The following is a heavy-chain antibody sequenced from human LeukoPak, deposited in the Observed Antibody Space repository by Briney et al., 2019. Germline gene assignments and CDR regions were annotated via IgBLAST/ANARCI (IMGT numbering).Heavy chain of an antibody. Sequence: GASVKVSCKASGYTFTSYAMHWVRQAPGQRLEWMGWINAGNGNTNYAQTLQGRVTMTTDTSTNTAYMELRSLRSDDTAVYYCARLYSGSYSFDYWGQGTLVTVSS. CDR1: GYTFTSYA. J-gene: IGHJ4*02. V-gene: IGHV1-3*01. CDR3: ARLYSGSYSFDY. D-gene: IGHD1-26*01. CDR2: INAGNGNT.